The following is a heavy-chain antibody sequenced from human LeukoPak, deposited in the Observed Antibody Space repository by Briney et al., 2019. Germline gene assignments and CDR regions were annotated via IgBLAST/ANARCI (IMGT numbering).Heavy chain of an antibody. CDR3: VRDGQGSTPLDY. J-gene: IGHJ4*02. CDR1: GFTFSSYW. V-gene: IGHV3-7*01. D-gene: IGHD1-26*01. CDR2: IKQDGSEK. Sequence: GGSLRLSCAAAGFTFSSYWMSWVRQAPGKGLEWVANIKQDGSEKYYVDSVKGRFTISRDNAKNSLYLQMTSLRAEDTAVYFCVRDGQGSTPLDYWGQGTLVTVSS.